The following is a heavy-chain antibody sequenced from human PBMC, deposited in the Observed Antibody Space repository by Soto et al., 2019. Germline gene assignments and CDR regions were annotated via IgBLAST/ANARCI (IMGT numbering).Heavy chain of an antibody. J-gene: IGHJ3*02. Sequence: GASVKVSCKASGGTFSSYTISWVRQAPGQGLEWMGRIIPILGIANYAQKFQGRVTITADKSMSTAYMELSSLRSEDTAVYYCARRDCSGGSCYVDAFDIWGQGTMVTVSS. CDR3: ARRDCSGGSCYVDAFDI. D-gene: IGHD2-15*01. CDR1: GGTFSSYT. CDR2: IIPILGIA. V-gene: IGHV1-69*02.